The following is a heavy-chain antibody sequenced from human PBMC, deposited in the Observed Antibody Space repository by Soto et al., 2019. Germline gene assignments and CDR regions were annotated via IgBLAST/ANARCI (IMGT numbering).Heavy chain of an antibody. CDR1: GYTFTIYN. V-gene: IGHV1-46*03. CDR3: ARAWEPEQRLVLDAFDI. D-gene: IGHD6-19*01. Sequence: GASVKVSCKASGYTFTIYNMHCVRQAAGQGFEWMGIINPSGGSTSYAQKFQGRVTMTRDTSTSTVYMELSSLRSEDTAVYYCARAWEPEQRLVLDAFDIWGQGTMVTVPS. CDR2: INPSGGST. J-gene: IGHJ3*02.